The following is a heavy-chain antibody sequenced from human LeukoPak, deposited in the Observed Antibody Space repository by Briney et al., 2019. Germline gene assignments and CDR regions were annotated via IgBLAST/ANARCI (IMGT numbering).Heavy chain of an antibody. D-gene: IGHD5-12*01. CDR1: GGTFSSYA. CDR3: AKDEGVANRWFDP. V-gene: IGHV1-69*13. J-gene: IGHJ5*02. Sequence: SVKVSCKASGGTFSSYAISWVRQAPGQGLEWMGGIVPIFGSANYAQKFQGRVTITADESTTTAYMELTGLRSGDTAVYYCAKDEGVANRWFDPWGQGTLVTVSS. CDR2: IVPIFGSA.